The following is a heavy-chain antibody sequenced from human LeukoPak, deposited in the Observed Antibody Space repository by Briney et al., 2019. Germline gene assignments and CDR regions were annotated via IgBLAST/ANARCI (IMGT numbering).Heavy chain of an antibody. CDR2: IYYSGST. D-gene: IGHD3-10*01. CDR3: ARLRYYYTSGSYYGFDP. CDR1: DGSISSDY. V-gene: IGHV4-59*08. J-gene: IGHJ5*02. Sequence: PSETLSLTCTVSDGSISSDYWSWIRQPPGKGLEWIGYIYYSGSTNYNPSLKSRVTISVYTSKNQFFLKLSSVTAADTAVYYCARLRYYYTSGSYYGFDPWGQGTLVSVSS.